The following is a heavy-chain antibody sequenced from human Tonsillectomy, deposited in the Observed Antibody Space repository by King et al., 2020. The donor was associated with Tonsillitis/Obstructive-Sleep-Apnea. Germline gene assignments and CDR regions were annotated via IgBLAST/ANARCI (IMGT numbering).Heavy chain of an antibody. J-gene: IGHJ4*02. V-gene: IGHV3-30*18. CDR3: AKDRYPWLSRPEYCFDY. CDR2: ISYDGSNK. Sequence: VQLVESGGGVVQPGRSLRLSCAASGFTFSSYGMHWVRQAPGKGLEWVAVISYDGSNKYYGDSVKGRFTISRDNPKNTLYLQMNSLRAEDTAVYYCAKDRYPWLSRPEYCFDYWGQGTVVTVSS. D-gene: IGHD3-22*01. CDR1: GFTFSSYG.